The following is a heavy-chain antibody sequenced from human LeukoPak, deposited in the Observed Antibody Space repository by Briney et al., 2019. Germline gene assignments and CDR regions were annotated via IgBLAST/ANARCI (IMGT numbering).Heavy chain of an antibody. Sequence: ASVKVSCKASGGTFSSYAISWVRQAPGQGLEWMGGIIPIFGTANYAQKFQGRVTITADKSTSTAYMELSSLRSEDTAVYYCARGGPGYCSGGSCYHYRGQGTLVTVSS. CDR3: ARGGPGYCSGGSCYHY. D-gene: IGHD2-15*01. J-gene: IGHJ4*02. CDR2: IIPIFGTA. CDR1: GGTFSSYA. V-gene: IGHV1-69*06.